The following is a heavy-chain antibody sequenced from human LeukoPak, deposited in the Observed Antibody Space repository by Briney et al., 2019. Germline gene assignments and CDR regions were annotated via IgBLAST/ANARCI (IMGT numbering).Heavy chain of an antibody. V-gene: IGHV3-21*01. Sequence: GGSLRPSCAASGFTSSSYSMNWVRQAPGKGLEWVSSISSSSSYIYYADSVKGRFTISRDNAKNSLYLQMNSLRAEDTAVYYCARDHYLDAFDIWGQGTMVTVSS. CDR1: GFTSSSYS. CDR3: ARDHYLDAFDI. J-gene: IGHJ3*02. D-gene: IGHD2/OR15-2a*01. CDR2: ISSSSSYI.